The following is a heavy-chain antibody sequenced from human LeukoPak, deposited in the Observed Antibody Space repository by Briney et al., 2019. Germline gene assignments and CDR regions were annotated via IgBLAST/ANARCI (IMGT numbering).Heavy chain of an antibody. V-gene: IGHV3-23*01. D-gene: IGHD4-11*01. Sequence: GGSLRLSCAASGFTFSTYAMSWVRQAPGNGLEWVSSISGSGGSTYYVDSVKGRFTISRDNSKNTMFLQMNSLRAEDTAIYYCAKDLFDYGNYDYFDYWGQGILVTVSS. J-gene: IGHJ4*02. CDR1: GFTFSTYA. CDR2: ISGSGGST. CDR3: AKDLFDYGNYDYFDY.